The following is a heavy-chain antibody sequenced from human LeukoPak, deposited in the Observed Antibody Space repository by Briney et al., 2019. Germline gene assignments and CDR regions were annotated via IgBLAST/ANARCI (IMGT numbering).Heavy chain of an antibody. CDR1: GFSFTTYW. J-gene: IGHJ5*02. CDR2: IKQDGTEK. Sequence: PGESLRLSCAASGFSFTTYWMSWVRQAPGKGLEWVANIKQDGTEKYYVDSVKGRFTISRDNAKNTLYLQMNNLRAEDTAVYYCARDLSFGAPYNWFDPWGQGTLVTVSS. V-gene: IGHV3-7*01. D-gene: IGHD3-10*01. CDR3: ARDLSFGAPYNWFDP.